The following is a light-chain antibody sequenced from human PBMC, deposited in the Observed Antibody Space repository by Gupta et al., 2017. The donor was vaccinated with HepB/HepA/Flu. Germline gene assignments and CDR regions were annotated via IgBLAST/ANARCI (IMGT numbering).Light chain of an antibody. J-gene: IGLJ3*02. CDR2: DVS. CDR1: SSDVGAYNY. V-gene: IGLV2-14*01. CDR3: SSYTSTSTLWV. Sequence: QSPLTHPGSVSGSPGLSLTVCCSRTSSDVGAYNYVSWYQQHPGQAPKLMFYDVSNRPSGVSDRFSGSKSGNTASLTISGLQAEDEADYYCSSYTSTSTLWVFGGGTRLTVL.